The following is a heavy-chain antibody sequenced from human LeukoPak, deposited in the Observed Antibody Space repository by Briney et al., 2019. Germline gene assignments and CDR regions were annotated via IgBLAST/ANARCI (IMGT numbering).Heavy chain of an antibody. V-gene: IGHV4-59*08. Sequence: PSETLSLTCTVSSDSIPSPYWSWIRQSAGLGLQGIAYISHTGSTRYNPSLQSRVAVSIDTSKNEFSLKLTSVTAADTAVYYCARHFTVGGNYYFGHWDQGTPVTVSS. J-gene: IGHJ4*02. CDR2: ISHTGST. CDR3: ARHFTVGGNYYFGH. D-gene: IGHD3-10*01. CDR1: SDSIPSPY.